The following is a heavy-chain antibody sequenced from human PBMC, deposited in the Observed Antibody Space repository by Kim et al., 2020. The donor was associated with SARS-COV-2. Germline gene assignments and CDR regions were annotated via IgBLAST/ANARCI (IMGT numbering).Heavy chain of an antibody. Sequence: KFQDRVTITSDTSTNTAYMVLRSLKADETAVYYCARDGGRRWDFDYWGQGTLVTVSS. V-gene: IGHV1-18*01. D-gene: IGHD1-26*01. CDR3: ARDGGRRWDFDY. J-gene: IGHJ4*02.